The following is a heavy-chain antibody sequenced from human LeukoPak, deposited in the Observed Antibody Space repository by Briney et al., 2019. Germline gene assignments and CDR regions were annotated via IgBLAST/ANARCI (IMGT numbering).Heavy chain of an antibody. J-gene: IGHJ5*02. CDR1: GFTFSDYY. D-gene: IGHD5-12*01. Sequence: PGGSLRLSCAASGFTFSDYYMGWIRQAPGKGLEWVSYISSSGSTIYYADSVKGRFAISRDNAKNSLYLQMNSLRAEDTAVYYCAREGDGYNYWFDPWGQGTLVTVSS. CDR2: ISSSGSTI. CDR3: AREGDGYNYWFDP. V-gene: IGHV3-11*01.